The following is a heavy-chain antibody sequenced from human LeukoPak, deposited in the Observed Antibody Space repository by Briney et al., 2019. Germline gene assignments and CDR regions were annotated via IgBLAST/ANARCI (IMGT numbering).Heavy chain of an antibody. D-gene: IGHD3-16*01. CDR1: GXTFSDYY. Sequence: PGGSLRLSCAASGXTFSDYYVSWIRQAPGKGLEWVSYISIGSSYTNYADSVKGRFTISRDDAKNSLYLQMNSLRAEDTAVYYCARGHYELWFWGQGTLVTVSS. J-gene: IGHJ1*01. CDR3: ARGHYELWF. V-gene: IGHV3-11*06. CDR2: ISIGSSYT.